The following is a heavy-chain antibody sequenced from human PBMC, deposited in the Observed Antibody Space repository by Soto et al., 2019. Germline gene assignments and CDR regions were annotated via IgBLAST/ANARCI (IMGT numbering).Heavy chain of an antibody. V-gene: IGHV4-30-2*06. J-gene: IGHJ4*02. Sequence: QLQLQESGSRLVKPSETLSLTCAVSAGSMSSGSRSWNWIRQSPGKGLEWIGYIYYSGTTYYNPSLKSRVTISVDKSKNQFSLKLTSVSAAGTGVYYCARAELAGDWDYWGQGILVTVSS. CDR3: ARAELAGDWDY. D-gene: IGHD6-19*01. CDR1: AGSMSSGSRS. CDR2: IYYSGTT.